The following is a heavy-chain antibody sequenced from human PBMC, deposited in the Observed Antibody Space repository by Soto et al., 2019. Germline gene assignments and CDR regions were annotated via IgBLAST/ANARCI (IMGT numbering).Heavy chain of an antibody. CDR2: TYHSGNP. D-gene: IGHD4-17*01. Sequence: QLQLQESGSGLVKPSQTLSLTCTVSGGSIRTGGYSWSWIRQPPGKGLEWIGNTYHSGNPYYNPSLKSRVTLSVDGSKNQFSLKVSSVPAADTTVYYCAREDYGDYGGYFDYWGQGSLVTVSS. CDR1: GGSIRTGGYS. J-gene: IGHJ4*02. V-gene: IGHV4-30-2*01. CDR3: AREDYGDYGGYFDY.